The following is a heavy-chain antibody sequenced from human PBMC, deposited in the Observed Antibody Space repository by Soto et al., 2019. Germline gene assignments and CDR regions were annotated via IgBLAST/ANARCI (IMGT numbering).Heavy chain of an antibody. CDR2: INPYSGAT. CDR1: GYTFSDHF. V-gene: IGHV1-2*02. J-gene: IGHJ5*01. CDR3: AKDRGRVSGTADS. Sequence: QVLLVQSGAGVEKPGASVTVSCKASGYTFSDHFIHWVRQAPGQGLEWMGWINPYSGATNYAQKFQGRVTMTRDTSTTTAYMELTRLSSDDTGVSYCAKDRGRVSGTADSWGQGALVTVSS. D-gene: IGHD1-7*01.